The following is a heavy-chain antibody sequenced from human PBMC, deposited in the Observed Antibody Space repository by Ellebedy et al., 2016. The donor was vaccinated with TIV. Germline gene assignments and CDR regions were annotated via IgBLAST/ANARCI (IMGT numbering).Heavy chain of an antibody. J-gene: IGHJ4*02. CDR2: IVGSGS. V-gene: IGHV3-23*01. D-gene: IGHD5-18*01. CDR1: GFTFSPYA. Sequence: GESLKISCAASGFTFSPYAMAWVRQAPGKGLEWVSGIVGSGSQKYADSVKGRFTISSDNSKRTVDLQMNSLRAEDTAIFCAKDRTSGDGYWVFDNWGQGTLVSVSS. CDR3: AKDRTSGDGYWVFDN.